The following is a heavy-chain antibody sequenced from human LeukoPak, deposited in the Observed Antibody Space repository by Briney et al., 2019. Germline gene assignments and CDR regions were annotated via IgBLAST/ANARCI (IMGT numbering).Heavy chain of an antibody. CDR3: ARHPIERSLGGVPDWSDP. CDR1: GGSIDSGDYY. CDR2: IHYTGST. D-gene: IGHD3-3*01. Sequence: SETLSLTCTVSGGSIDSGDYYWGWVRQPPGKGLECIASIHYTGSTYYDPSLKSRVTLSVDTSKNQFSLNLYSVTAADTAIYYCARHPIERSLGGVPDWSDPWGQGTLVTVSS. V-gene: IGHV4-39*07. J-gene: IGHJ5*02.